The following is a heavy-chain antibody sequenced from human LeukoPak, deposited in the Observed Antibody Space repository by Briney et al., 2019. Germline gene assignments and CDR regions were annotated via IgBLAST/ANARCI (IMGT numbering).Heavy chain of an antibody. CDR3: ARDDTNYGGNSGLDY. CDR2: INPNSGGT. V-gene: IGHV1-2*02. J-gene: IGHJ4*02. Sequence: ASVKVSCKASGYTFTGYYMHWVRQAPGQGLEWMGWINPNSGGTNYAQKFQGRVTMTRDTSISTAYMELSRLGSDDTAVYYCARDDTNYGGNSGLDYWGQGTLVTVSS. CDR1: GYTFTGYY. D-gene: IGHD4-23*01.